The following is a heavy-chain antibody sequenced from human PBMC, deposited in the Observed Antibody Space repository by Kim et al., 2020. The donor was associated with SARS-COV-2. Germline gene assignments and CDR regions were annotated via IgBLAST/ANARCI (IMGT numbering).Heavy chain of an antibody. J-gene: IGHJ4*02. Sequence: ETTVSVKGRLTVSRDASKNTAYLQMTGLKPEDTAVYYCATYTDYFFNYWGQGILVTVSS. CDR3: ATYTDYFFNY. D-gene: IGHD4-17*01. V-gene: IGHV3-73*01.